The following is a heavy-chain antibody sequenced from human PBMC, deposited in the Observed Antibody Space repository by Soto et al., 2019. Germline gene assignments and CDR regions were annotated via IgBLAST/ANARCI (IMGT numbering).Heavy chain of an antibody. V-gene: IGHV1-18*01. Sequence: ASVKVSCKASGYTFTSYGISWVRQAPGQGLEWMGWISAYNGNTNYAQKLQGRVTMTTDTSTSTAYMELRSLRSDDTAVYYCARSTAVAGKSWFDPWGQGTLVTSPQ. CDR1: GYTFTSYG. J-gene: IGHJ5*02. CDR3: ARSTAVAGKSWFDP. D-gene: IGHD6-19*01. CDR2: ISAYNGNT.